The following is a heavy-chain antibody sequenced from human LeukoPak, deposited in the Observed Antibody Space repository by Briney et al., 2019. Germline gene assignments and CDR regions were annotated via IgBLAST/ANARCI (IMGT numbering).Heavy chain of an antibody. CDR3: ARCYDNFDVALDI. D-gene: IGHD3-9*01. CDR1: GYTFTSNA. Sequence: ASVKVSCKASGYTFTSNALGWVRQAPGQGLEWMGWINTNTGNPTYAQGFTGRFVFSLDTSDNTAYLQISSLQAEDTAVYYCARCYDNFDVALDIWSQGTMVTVSS. CDR2: INTNTGNP. V-gene: IGHV7-4-1*02. J-gene: IGHJ3*02.